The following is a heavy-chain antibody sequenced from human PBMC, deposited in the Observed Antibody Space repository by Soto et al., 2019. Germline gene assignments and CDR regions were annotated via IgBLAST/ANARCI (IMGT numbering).Heavy chain of an antibody. Sequence: PSETLSLTGTVSGGSVSNSNYYWGWIRQSPGKGLEWIGSVYYRGRGYSKSSVKSRVTISVDTSKNQFSLNLNSVTASDTAVYYCVSQRTSVLTQAYFDYWGPGALVTVSS. CDR1: GGSVSNSNYY. V-gene: IGHV4-39*01. D-gene: IGHD2-8*01. J-gene: IGHJ4*02. CDR2: VYYRGRG. CDR3: VSQRTSVLTQAYFDY.